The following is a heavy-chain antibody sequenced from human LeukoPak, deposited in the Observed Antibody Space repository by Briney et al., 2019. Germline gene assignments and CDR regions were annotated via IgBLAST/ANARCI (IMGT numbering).Heavy chain of an antibody. CDR2: ISSSSSTI. J-gene: IGHJ6*03. CDR1: GFTFSSYS. V-gene: IGHV3-48*01. Sequence: GGSLRLSCAASGFTFSSYSMNWVRQAPGKGLEWVSYISSSSSTIYYADSVKGRFTISGDNAKNSLYLQMNSLRAEDTAVYYCTSYYYDDNYFYYMDVWGTGTTVTVSS. D-gene: IGHD3-22*01. CDR3: TSYYYDDNYFYYMDV.